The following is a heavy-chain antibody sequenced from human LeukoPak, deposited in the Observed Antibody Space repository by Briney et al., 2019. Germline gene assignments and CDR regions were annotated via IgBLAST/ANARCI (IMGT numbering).Heavy chain of an antibody. Sequence: SETLSLTCTVSGGSISSSDYWWAWIRLPPGKGLEWIGSIYYSGSTYYNPPLKSRATISVDTSKNQFSLKLSSVTAADAAVYFCARRSSSWYYFEDWGQGPLVTVSS. CDR3: ARRSSSWYYFED. D-gene: IGHD6-13*01. J-gene: IGHJ4*02. CDR2: IYYSGST. V-gene: IGHV4-39*07. CDR1: GGSISSSDYW.